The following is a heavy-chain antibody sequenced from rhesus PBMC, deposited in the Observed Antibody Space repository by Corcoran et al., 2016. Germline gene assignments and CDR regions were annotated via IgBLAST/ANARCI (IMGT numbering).Heavy chain of an antibody. D-gene: IGHD3-28*01. CDR1: GFTFSSYG. Sequence: EVQLVETGGGLVQPGGSLKLSCAASGFTFSSYGMSWVRQAPGKGLEWVSAMNSGGGSTYYADSVKGRFTISRDNSKNTLSLQMNSLRAEDTAVYYCAKLNYDSGYDFDYWGQGVLVTVSS. CDR3: AKLNYDSGYDFDY. CDR2: MNSGGGST. V-gene: IGHV3S5*01. J-gene: IGHJ4*01.